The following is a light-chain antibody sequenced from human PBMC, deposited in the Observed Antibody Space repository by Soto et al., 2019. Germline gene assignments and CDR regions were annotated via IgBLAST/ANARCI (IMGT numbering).Light chain of an antibody. CDR1: QTIKIY. J-gene: IGKJ5*01. Sequence: DTPLSQSPSSLSASVGDSDTITCRASQTIKIYLNWYQQKPGRAPNLLIYSASTLHSGVPSRFSGTKSATDFTLTITSLQPEDFATYYCQQSYSTPHTFGQGTGLEIK. CDR3: QQSYSTPHT. V-gene: IGKV1-39*01. CDR2: SAS.